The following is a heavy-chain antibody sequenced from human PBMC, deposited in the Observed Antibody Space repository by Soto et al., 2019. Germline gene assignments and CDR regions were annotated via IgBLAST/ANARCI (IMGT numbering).Heavy chain of an antibody. D-gene: IGHD3-3*01. CDR3: ARQYVTIFGVVTTDY. Sequence: HGESLKISCKGSGYSFTSYWISWVRQMPGKGLEWMGRIDPSDSYTNYSPSFQGHVTISADKSISTAYLQWSSLKASDTAMYYCARQYVTIFGVVTTDYWGQGTLVTVSS. J-gene: IGHJ4*02. V-gene: IGHV5-10-1*01. CDR1: GYSFTSYW. CDR2: IDPSDSYT.